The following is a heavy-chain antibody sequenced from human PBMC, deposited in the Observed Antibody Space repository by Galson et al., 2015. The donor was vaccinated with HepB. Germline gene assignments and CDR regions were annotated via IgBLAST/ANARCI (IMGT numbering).Heavy chain of an antibody. CDR2: VYYSGTT. CDR1: GGSFSGYY. V-gene: IGHV4-59*01. J-gene: IGHJ6*02. Sequence: SEPLSLTCAVYGGSFSGYYWSWIRQPPGKGLEWIGHVYYSGTTNYHPSLKSRVTISIDTSKNQFSLKLRSVTAADTAVYYCARDPGSFGMDVWGQGTTLTVSS. CDR3: ARDPGSFGMDV.